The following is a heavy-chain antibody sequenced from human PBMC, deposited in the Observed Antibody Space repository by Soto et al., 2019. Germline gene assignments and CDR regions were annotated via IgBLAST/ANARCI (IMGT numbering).Heavy chain of an antibody. D-gene: IGHD6-6*01. CDR1: GFILSDYY. V-gene: IGHV3-11*06. CDR3: AMAQITAQYYFDY. J-gene: IGHJ4*02. CDR2: ISGSGSYT. Sequence: GGSLRLSCAASGFILSDYYMSWIRQAPGKGLEWVSYISGSGSYTNYADSVKGRFTISRDNAKNSLYLQIYSLRAEDTAVYYCAMAQITAQYYFDYWGQGALVTVSS.